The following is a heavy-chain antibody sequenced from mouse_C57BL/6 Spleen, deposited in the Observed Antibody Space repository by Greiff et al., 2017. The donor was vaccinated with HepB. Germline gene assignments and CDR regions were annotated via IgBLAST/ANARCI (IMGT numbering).Heavy chain of an antibody. V-gene: IGHV1-63*01. J-gene: IGHJ4*01. CDR1: GYTFTNYW. CDR2: IYPGGGYT. Sequence: VQLQQSGAELVRPGTSVKMSCKASGYTFTNYWIGWAKQRPGHGLEWIGDIYPGGGYTNYNEKFKGKATLTADKSSSTAYMQFSSLTSEDSAIYYCARGLRLRDYYAMDYWGQGTSVTVSS. CDR3: ARGLRLRDYYAMDY. D-gene: IGHD3-2*02.